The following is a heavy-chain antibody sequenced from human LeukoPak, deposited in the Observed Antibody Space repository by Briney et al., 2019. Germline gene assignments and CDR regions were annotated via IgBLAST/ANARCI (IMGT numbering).Heavy chain of an antibody. D-gene: IGHD1-1*01. CDR1: GFSFSRYW. J-gene: IGHJ4*02. CDR2: IKQDGSQI. Sequence: PGGSLRLSRAASGFSFSRYWMSWVRQAPGKGLEWVANIKQDGSQIYYVDSVKGRFTISRDNAKNSLYLLMNSLRAEDTAVYYCARLFRDVTTFDYWGQGTLVTVSS. CDR3: ARLFRDVTTFDY. V-gene: IGHV3-7*01.